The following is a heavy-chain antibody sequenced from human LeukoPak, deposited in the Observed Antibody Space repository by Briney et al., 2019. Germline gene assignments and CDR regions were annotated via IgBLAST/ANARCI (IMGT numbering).Heavy chain of an antibody. CDR2: IGGSGDSA. V-gene: IGHV3-23*01. CDR3: AKGGPGFNWFDP. Sequence: PGGSLRLSCAASGFTFSSYGMSWVCQAPGKGLEWVSAIGGSGDSAYYADSVKGRFTISRDNSKNTLYLQVNSLRAEDTAVYYCAKGGPGFNWFDPWGQGTLVTVSS. CDR1: GFTFSSYG. J-gene: IGHJ5*02.